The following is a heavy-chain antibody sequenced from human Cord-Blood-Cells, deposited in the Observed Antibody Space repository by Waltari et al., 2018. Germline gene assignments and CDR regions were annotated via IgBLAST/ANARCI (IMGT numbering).Heavy chain of an antibody. D-gene: IGHD3-9*01. CDR1: GGPFPSYA. CDR2: IIPIFGTA. J-gene: IGHJ6*02. Sequence: QVQLVQSGAEVKKPGTSVKISCKAPGGPFPSYAISCVRQAPRQGLEWMGGIIPIFGTANYAQKFQGRVTITADESTSTAYMELSSLRSEDTAVYYCARYDILTGYYNYYGMDVWGQGTTVTVSS. V-gene: IGHV1-69*01. CDR3: ARYDILTGYYNYYGMDV.